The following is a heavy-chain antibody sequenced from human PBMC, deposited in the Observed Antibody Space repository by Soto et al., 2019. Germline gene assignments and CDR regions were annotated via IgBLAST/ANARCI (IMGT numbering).Heavy chain of an antibody. J-gene: IGHJ4*02. CDR2: INHSGST. CDR3: ARWGEWLRLFDY. CDR1: GGSFSGYY. V-gene: IGHV4-34*01. D-gene: IGHD5-12*01. Sequence: SETLSLTCAVYGGSFSGYYWSWIRQPPGKGLEWIGEINHSGSTNYNPFLKSRVTISVDTSKNQFSLKLSSVTAADTAVYYCARWGEWLRLFDYWGQGTLVTVSS.